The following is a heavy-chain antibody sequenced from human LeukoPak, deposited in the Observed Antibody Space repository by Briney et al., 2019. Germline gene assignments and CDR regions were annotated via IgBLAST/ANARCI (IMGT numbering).Heavy chain of an antibody. CDR2: MNPNSGNT. D-gene: IGHD6-13*01. V-gene: IGHV1-8*01. Sequence: ASVKVSRKASGYTFSNYDINWVRQATGQGLEWVGWMNPNSGNTGYAQKFQGRVAMTWNTSISTAYMDLSSLRSEDTALYYCARGLRREQQLLRAFDYWGQETLVTVSS. CDR3: ARGLRREQQLLRAFDY. CDR1: GYTFSNYD. J-gene: IGHJ4*02.